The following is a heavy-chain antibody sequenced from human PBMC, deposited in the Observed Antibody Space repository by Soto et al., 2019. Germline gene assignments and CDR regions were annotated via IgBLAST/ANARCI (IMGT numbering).Heavy chain of an antibody. CDR1: GYNFTSYG. V-gene: IGHV1-18*01. CDR3: ASDSTDYIWGTTRGDY. D-gene: IGHD3-16*01. Sequence: QVHLVQSGAEVKKPGASVKVSCKASGYNFTSYGFSWVRQAPGQGLEWMGWVSAYNGDTTYTQSLQGRVTMTTDTSTSTAYMELRSLRSDDTAVYYCASDSTDYIWGTTRGDYWGQGPRVTVSS. CDR2: VSAYNGDT. J-gene: IGHJ4*02.